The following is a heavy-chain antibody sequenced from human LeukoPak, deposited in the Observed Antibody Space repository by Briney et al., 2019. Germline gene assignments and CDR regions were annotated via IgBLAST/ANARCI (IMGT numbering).Heavy chain of an antibody. CDR1: GGSITSGNYY. Sequence: SETLSLTCTVSGGSITSGNYYWSWIRQPPGKGLEWIGYIFYSGNTYYDPSLRSRVSMSVDTSKNQFSLKLSSVTAADTAVYFCARYHCSTTICGFDPWGQGALVTVAS. CDR3: ARYHCSTTICGFDP. CDR2: IFYSGNT. V-gene: IGHV4-30-4*08. D-gene: IGHD2-2*01. J-gene: IGHJ5*02.